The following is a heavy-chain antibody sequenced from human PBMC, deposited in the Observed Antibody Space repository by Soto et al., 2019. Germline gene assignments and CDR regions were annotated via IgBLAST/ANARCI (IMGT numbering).Heavy chain of an antibody. CDR2: IYHSGNI. CDR3: ARRWGEGRVDY. V-gene: IGHV4-30-2*01. CDR1: GGSISSGGYS. Sequence: SETLSLTCAVSGGSISSGGYSWSWIRQPPGKCLEWIGYIYHSGNINYNPSLKSRVTMAVDKSRNQFSLKLSSVTAADTAVYYCARRWGEGRVDYWGQGTLVTVSS. D-gene: IGHD3-10*01. J-gene: IGHJ4*02.